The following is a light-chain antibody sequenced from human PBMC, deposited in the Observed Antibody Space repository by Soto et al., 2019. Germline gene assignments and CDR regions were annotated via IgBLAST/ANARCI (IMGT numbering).Light chain of an antibody. V-gene: IGKV3-20*01. CDR1: QSVTSSY. Sequence: EIVLTQSPGTLSLSPGERATLSCRASQSVTSSYLAWYQQKPGQAPRLLIYGASSRATGIPDRFSGSGSETAFTVTISRLEPEDFAVYYWQQYGSSPWTFGQGTKVEIK. CDR3: QQYGSSPWT. CDR2: GAS. J-gene: IGKJ1*01.